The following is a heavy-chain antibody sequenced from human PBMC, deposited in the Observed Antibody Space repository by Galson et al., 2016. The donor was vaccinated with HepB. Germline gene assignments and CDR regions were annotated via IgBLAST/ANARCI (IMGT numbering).Heavy chain of an antibody. V-gene: IGHV3-30-3*01. J-gene: IGHJ6*04. CDR3: ARGRYSSTWYQVWYYYGMDV. D-gene: IGHD6-13*01. CDR1: GFTFSSCP. Sequence: SLRLSCAVSGFTFSSCPMHWVRQAPGKGLEWVAVMWYDGSNKYYADSVKGRFTISRDNSKNTLYLQMNSLRVEDTAVYYCARGRYSSTWYQVWYYYGMDVWGKGTTVTVSS. CDR2: MWYDGSNK.